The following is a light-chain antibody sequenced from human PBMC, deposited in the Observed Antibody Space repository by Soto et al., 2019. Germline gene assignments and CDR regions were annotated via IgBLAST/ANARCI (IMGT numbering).Light chain of an antibody. CDR1: SSNIGSNT. J-gene: IGLJ1*01. V-gene: IGLV1-44*01. Sequence: QSALTQPPSASGTPGQIVAISCSGSSSNIGSNTVTWYQQLPGTAPKLLIYSTSQRSSGVPGRFSGSKPGASASLSISGLQSEDEADYYCAAWDDRLDVYVFGTGTKVTVL. CDR2: STS. CDR3: AAWDDRLDVYV.